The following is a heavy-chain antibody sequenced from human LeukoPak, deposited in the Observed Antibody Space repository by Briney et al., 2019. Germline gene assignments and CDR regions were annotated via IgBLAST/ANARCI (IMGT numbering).Heavy chain of an antibody. CDR3: AREDGVKTFDY. CDR1: GGSISSGSYY. Sequence: TSETLSLTCTVSGGSISSGSYYWSWIRQPAGKGLEWIGRIYTSGSTNYNPSLKSRVTISVDTSKNQFSLKLSSVTAADTAVYYCAREDGVKTFDYWGQGTLVTVSS. D-gene: IGHD2-8*01. V-gene: IGHV4-61*02. J-gene: IGHJ4*02. CDR2: IYTSGST.